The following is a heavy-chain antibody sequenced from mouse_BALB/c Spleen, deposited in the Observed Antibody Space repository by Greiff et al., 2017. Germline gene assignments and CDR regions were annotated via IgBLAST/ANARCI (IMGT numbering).Heavy chain of an antibody. V-gene: IGHV14-4*02. CDR2: IDPENGDT. D-gene: IGHD2-14*01. CDR1: GFNIKDYY. Sequence: EVQLQQSGAELVRSGASVKLSCTASGFNIKDYYMHWVKQRPEQGLEWIGWIDPENGDTEYAPKFQGKATLTVDKSSSTAYMQLKSLTSEDSAVYYCARLGRYDYWYFDVWGAGTTVTVSS. CDR3: ARLGRYDYWYFDV. J-gene: IGHJ1*01.